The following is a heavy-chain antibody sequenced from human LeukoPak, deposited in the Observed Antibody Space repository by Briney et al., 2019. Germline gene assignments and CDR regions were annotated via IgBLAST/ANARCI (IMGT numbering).Heavy chain of an antibody. J-gene: IGHJ4*01. D-gene: IGHD3-3*01. Sequence: PSETLSLACTVSGRSLTSFYWSCVRHPAGKGLEWIGHIYSSGSDNYNPTLKSRVPMPVDTSKNQLHLRLSSVTAADTAVYYCARDLGFWSGPDYWGHGTLVSVSS. CDR1: GRSLTSFY. V-gene: IGHV4-4*07. CDR3: ARDLGFWSGPDY. CDR2: IYSSGSD.